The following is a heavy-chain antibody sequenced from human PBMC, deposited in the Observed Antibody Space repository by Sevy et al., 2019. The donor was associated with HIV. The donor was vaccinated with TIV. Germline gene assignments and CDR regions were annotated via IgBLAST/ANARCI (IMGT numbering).Heavy chain of an antibody. CDR3: TTDQGGYDFSLLYDY. CDR2: IKSKTDGGTT. CDR1: GFTFSNAW. D-gene: IGHD5-12*01. Sequence: GGSLRLSCAASGFTFSNAWMSWVRQAPGKGLEWVGRIKSKTDGGTTDYAAPVKGRFTISRDDSKNTLYLQMNSLKTEDTAVYYCTTDQGGYDFSLLYDYWGQGTLVTVSS. V-gene: IGHV3-15*01. J-gene: IGHJ4*02.